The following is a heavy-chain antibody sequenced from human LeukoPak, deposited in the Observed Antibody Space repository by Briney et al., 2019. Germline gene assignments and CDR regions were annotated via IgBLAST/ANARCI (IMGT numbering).Heavy chain of an antibody. J-gene: IGHJ4*02. V-gene: IGHV3-21*01. Sequence: GGSLRLSCAASGFSFSGYSMNWVRQAPGKGLEWVSSISSSSSYIYYSDSVKGRFTISRDNAKNSLYLQMNSLRAEDTAVYYCLRYNYGYYFDYWGQGTLVTVSS. D-gene: IGHD5-18*01. CDR2: ISSSSSYI. CDR1: GFSFSGYS. CDR3: LRYNYGYYFDY.